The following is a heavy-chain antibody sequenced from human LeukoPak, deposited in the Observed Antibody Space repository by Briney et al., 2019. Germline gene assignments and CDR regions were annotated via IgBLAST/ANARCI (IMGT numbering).Heavy chain of an antibody. CDR3: ARGEKLLWFGELSGAFDI. J-gene: IGHJ3*02. CDR1: GGSFSDYY. V-gene: IGHV4-34*01. D-gene: IGHD3-10*01. Sequence: SETLSLTCAVYGGSFSDYYWSWIRQPPGKGLEWIGEINHSGSTNYNPSLKSRVTISVDRSKNQFSLKLSSVTAADTAVYYCARGEKLLWFGELSGAFDIWGQGTMVTVSS. CDR2: INHSGST.